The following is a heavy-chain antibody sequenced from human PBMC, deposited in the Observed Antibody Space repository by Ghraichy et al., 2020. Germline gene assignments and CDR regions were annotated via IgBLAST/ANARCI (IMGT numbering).Heavy chain of an antibody. J-gene: IGHJ4*02. V-gene: IGHV3-7*01. Sequence: GESLNISCAASGFMFNTQWMSWVRQAPGKGLEWVANVNPDGSEKKYVDSVKGRFTISRDNAKNSVFLQLNSLRAEDTAVYFCARDRVYYGSGSYLFDSWGQGSQVTVSS. CDR2: VNPDGSEK. CDR3: ARDRVYYGSGSYLFDS. D-gene: IGHD3-10*01. CDR1: GFMFNTQW.